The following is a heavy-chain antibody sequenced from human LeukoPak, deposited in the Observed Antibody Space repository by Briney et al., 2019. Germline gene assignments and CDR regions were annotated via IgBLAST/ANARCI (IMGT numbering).Heavy chain of an antibody. V-gene: IGHV3-7*01. CDR3: ARGAGRDHPDY. Sequence: GGALRLSCAASGFTFSGYWMSWVRQAPGKRLEWVANIKHDGSEKYHVDSVKGRFTISRDNSQNSLYLQMNSLRPEDTAVYYCARGAGRDHPDYWGQGTLVTVSS. CDR2: IKHDGSEK. CDR1: GFTFSGYW. J-gene: IGHJ4*02. D-gene: IGHD4/OR15-4a*01.